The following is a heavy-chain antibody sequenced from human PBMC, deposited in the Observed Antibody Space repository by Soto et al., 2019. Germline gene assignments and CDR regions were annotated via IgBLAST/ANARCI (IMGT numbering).Heavy chain of an antibody. CDR1: GGSISRYY. V-gene: IGHV4-59*08. CDR2: VHYSGTT. CDR3: ASLLPAVAGTNTRDYFDY. D-gene: IGHD6-19*01. Sequence: SETLSLTCTVSGGSISRYYWSWIGQPPGKGLEWIGYVHYSGTTNYSPSLKSRVTMSVDTSKNQFSLKLSSVTAADTAVYYCASLLPAVAGTNTRDYFDYWGQGTLVTVSS. J-gene: IGHJ4*02.